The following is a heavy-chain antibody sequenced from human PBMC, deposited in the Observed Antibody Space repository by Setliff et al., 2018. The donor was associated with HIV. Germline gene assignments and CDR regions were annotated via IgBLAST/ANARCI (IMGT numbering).Heavy chain of an antibody. CDR1: GGSVSSPSYY. Sequence: SETLSFTCAVSGGSVSSPSYYWGWIRQPPGKGLEWIGSVYNSGITFKNPSLKSRVSISVDRSGDQFSLRLTSVTAADTAVYYCATCRHRPSNWFDPWGQGTVVTVSS. CDR2: VYNSGIT. J-gene: IGHJ5*02. V-gene: IGHV4-39*07. CDR3: ATCRHRPSNWFDP.